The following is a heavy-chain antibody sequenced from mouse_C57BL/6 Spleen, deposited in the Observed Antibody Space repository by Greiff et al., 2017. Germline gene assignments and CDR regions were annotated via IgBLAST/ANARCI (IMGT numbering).Heavy chain of an antibody. CDR3: ARVFITTVVATEDYAMDY. CDR1: GYTFTSYG. Sequence: QVQLKESGAELARPGASVKLSCKASGYTFTSYGISWVKQRTGQGLEWIGEIYPRSGNTYYNEKFKGKATLTADKSSSTAYMELRSLTSEDSAVYFCARVFITTVVATEDYAMDYWGQGTSVTVSS. CDR2: IYPRSGNT. V-gene: IGHV1-81*01. J-gene: IGHJ4*01. D-gene: IGHD1-1*01.